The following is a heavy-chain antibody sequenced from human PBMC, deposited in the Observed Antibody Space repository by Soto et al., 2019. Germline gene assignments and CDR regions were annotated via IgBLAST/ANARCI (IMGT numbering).Heavy chain of an antibody. J-gene: IGHJ5*02. Sequence: QVPLVQSGAAVKKPGSPVTVSCKASGGTFSSYGIQWVRQAPGHRLEWMGGIIPMYGPAKYAQRFQGRVTLSADEVTTTVYMELTSLTSQDTAVYYCARVTSMVRGVIDNWFDPWGHGTLVTVSS. CDR2: IIPMYGPA. D-gene: IGHD3-10*01. CDR3: ARVTSMVRGVIDNWFDP. V-gene: IGHV1-69*01. CDR1: GGTFSSYG.